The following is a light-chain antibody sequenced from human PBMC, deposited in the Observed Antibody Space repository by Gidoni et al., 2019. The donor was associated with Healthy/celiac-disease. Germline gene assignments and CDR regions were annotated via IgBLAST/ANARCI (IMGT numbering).Light chain of an antibody. Sequence: DIVMTQSPDPLAVSLGERATINCKSSQSVLYSSNNKNYLAWYQQKPGQPPKLLIYCASTRESGVPDRFSGSGSGTDFTLTISSLQAEDVAVYYCQQYYSTPGFTFGPGTKVDIK. CDR1: QSVLYSSNNKNY. J-gene: IGKJ3*01. V-gene: IGKV4-1*01. CDR2: CAS. CDR3: QQYYSTPGFT.